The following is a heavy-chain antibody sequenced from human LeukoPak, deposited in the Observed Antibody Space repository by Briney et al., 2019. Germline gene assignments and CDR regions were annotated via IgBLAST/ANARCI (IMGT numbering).Heavy chain of an antibody. D-gene: IGHD1-26*01. CDR1: GYTFAGYY. V-gene: IGHV1-2*02. CDR3: AFSVGATMGFDY. J-gene: IGHJ4*02. CDR2: IIPNSGGT. Sequence: ASVKVSCKASGYTFAGYYMHWVRQAPGQGVEWMGWIIPNSGGTNYAQKFQGRVTMTRDTSISTAYMELSRLRSDDTAVYYCAFSVGATMGFDYWGQGTLVTVSS.